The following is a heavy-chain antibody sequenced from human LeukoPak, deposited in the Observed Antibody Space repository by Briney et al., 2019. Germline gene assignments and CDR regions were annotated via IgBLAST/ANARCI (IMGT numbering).Heavy chain of an antibody. D-gene: IGHD6-19*01. CDR1: GLTFSSSW. CDR3: AKVVSYQWRNALDI. Sequence: PGGSLRLSCVASGLTFSSSWMHWVRQAPGKGLVWVSRINTDGSGTTYADSVKGRFTISRGNAKNTLYLQMNSLRAEDTAVYYCAKVVSYQWRNALDIWGQGTMVTVSS. J-gene: IGHJ3*02. V-gene: IGHV3-74*01. CDR2: INTDGSGT.